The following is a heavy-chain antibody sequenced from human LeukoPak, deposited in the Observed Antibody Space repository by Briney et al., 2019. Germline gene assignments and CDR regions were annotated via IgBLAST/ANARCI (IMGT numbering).Heavy chain of an antibody. CDR3: ARVYGSGILYYYYGMDV. Sequence: SETLSLTCTVSGGSISSGDYYWSWIRQPPGKSLEWIGYIYYSGSTYYNPSLKSRVTISVDTSKNQFSLKLSSVTAADTAVYYCARVYGSGILYYYYGMDVWGQGTTVTVSS. D-gene: IGHD3-10*01. CDR2: IYYSGST. CDR1: GGSISSGDYY. J-gene: IGHJ6*02. V-gene: IGHV4-30-4*01.